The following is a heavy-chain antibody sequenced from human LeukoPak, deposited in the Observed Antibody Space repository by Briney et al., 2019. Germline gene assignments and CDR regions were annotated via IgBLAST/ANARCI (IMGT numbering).Heavy chain of an antibody. CDR3: ARYGLGAHAFDI. V-gene: IGHV3-66*01. CDR1: GFTVSSNY. CDR2: IYSGGST. Sequence: PGGSLRLSCAASGFTVSSNYMNWVRKPPGKGLEWVSVIYSGGSTYYADSVKGRFTISRDNSKNTLYLQMNSLRAEDTAVYYCARYGLGAHAFDIWGQGTMVTVSS. D-gene: IGHD3/OR15-3a*01. J-gene: IGHJ3*02.